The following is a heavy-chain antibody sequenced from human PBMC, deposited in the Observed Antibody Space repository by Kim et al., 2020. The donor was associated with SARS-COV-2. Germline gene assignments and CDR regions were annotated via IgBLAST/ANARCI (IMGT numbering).Heavy chain of an antibody. Sequence: QKFQGRVTITADESTSTAYMELSSLRSEDTAVYYCAREELTTVTTGHFQHWGQGTLVTVSS. V-gene: IGHV1-69*01. CDR3: AREELTTVTTGHFQH. J-gene: IGHJ1*01. D-gene: IGHD4-17*01.